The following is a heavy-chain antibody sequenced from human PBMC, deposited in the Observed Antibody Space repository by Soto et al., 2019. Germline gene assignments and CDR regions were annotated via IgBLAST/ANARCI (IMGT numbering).Heavy chain of an antibody. D-gene: IGHD2-8*01. CDR2: ITEDGSGT. J-gene: IGHJ4*02. CDR3: VRGTNGCRGMAY. Sequence: EVQLVESGGAIVQPGGSLRLSCATSGFTFSSYPIHWVRQAPGKGPVWVSRITEDGSGTTYADSVKGRFTVTRDNAKNTMYLQMSGLGAEDTAVYHCVRGTNGCRGMAYWGQGTLVTVSS. CDR1: GFTFSSYP. V-gene: IGHV3-74*01.